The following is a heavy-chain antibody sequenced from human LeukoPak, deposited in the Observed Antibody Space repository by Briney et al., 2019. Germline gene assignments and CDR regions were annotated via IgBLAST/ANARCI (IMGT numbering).Heavy chain of an antibody. CDR1: GYTLTGYY. CDR2: INPNSGGT. J-gene: IGHJ5*02. V-gene: IGHV1-2*04. D-gene: IGHD5-18*01. Sequence: ASVKVSCKASGYTLTGYYMHWVRQAPGQGLEWMGWINPNSGGTNYAQEFQGWVTMTRDTSISTAYMELSRLRSDDTAVYYCARGPTTSIQLLPWGQGTLVSVSS. CDR3: ARGPTTSIQLLP.